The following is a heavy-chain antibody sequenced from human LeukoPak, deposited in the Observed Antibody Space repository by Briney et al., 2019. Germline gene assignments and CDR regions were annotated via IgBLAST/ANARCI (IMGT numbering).Heavy chain of an antibody. Sequence: SETLSLTCTVSGGSISSGGYYWSWIRQPPGKGLEWIGYIYHSGSTYYNPSLKSRVTISVDRSKNQFSLKLSSVTAADTAVYYCARGRGWLPPPTNLYFDYWGQGTLVTVSS. CDR1: GGSISSGGYY. D-gene: IGHD5-12*01. V-gene: IGHV4-30-2*01. CDR3: ARGRGWLPPPTNLYFDY. J-gene: IGHJ4*02. CDR2: IYHSGST.